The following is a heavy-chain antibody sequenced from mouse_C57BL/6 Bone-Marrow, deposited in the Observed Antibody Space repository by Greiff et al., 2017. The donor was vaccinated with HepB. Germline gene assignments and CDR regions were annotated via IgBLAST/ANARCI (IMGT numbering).Heavy chain of an antibody. CDR3: ARSGNYGPSFAY. Sequence: EVKLMESGPGLVKPSQSLSLTCSVTGYSITSGYYWNWIRQFPGNKLEWMGYISYDGSNNYNPSLKNRISITRDTSKNQFFLKLNSVTTEDTATYYCARSGNYGPSFAYWGQGTLVTVSA. D-gene: IGHD2-1*01. CDR2: ISYDGSN. V-gene: IGHV3-6*01. CDR1: GYSITSGYY. J-gene: IGHJ3*01.